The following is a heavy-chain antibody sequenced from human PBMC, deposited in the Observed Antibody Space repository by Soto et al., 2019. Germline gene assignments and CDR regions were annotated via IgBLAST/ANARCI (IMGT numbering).Heavy chain of an antibody. V-gene: IGHV3-33*01. CDR3: AREGERWLVPGAAFDI. J-gene: IGHJ3*02. CDR1: GFTFSSYG. CDR2: IWYDGSNK. Sequence: GGSLRLSCAASGFTFSSYGMHWVRQAPGKGLEWVAVIWYDGSNKYYADSVKGRFTISRDNSKNTLYLQMNSLRAEDTAVYYCAREGERWLVPGAAFDIWGQGTMVTVS. D-gene: IGHD6-19*01.